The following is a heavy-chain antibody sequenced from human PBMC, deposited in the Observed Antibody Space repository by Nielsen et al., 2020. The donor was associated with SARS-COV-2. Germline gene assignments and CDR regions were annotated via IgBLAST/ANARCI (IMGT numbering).Heavy chain of an antibody. CDR2: IDPSDSYT. V-gene: IGHV5-10-1*01. CDR1: GYSFTSYW. Sequence: GESLKISCKGSGYSFTSYWISWVRQMPGKGLEWMGRIDPSDSYTNYSPSFQGHVTISADKSISTAYLQWSSLKASDTAMYYCASALGYCTNGVCSPSYRYYYYGMDVWGQGTTVTVSS. J-gene: IGHJ6*02. CDR3: ASALGYCTNGVCSPSYRYYYYGMDV. D-gene: IGHD2-8*01.